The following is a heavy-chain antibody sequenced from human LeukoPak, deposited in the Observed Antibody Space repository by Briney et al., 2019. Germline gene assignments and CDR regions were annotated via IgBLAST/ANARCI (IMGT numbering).Heavy chain of an antibody. CDR3: AKVWVTYYDRGIFDS. D-gene: IGHD3-22*01. Sequence: GGSLRLSGVASGFTFSYYPLSWVRQAPGKGLEWVAAIGSASGTKYYANSVKGRFAISRDDSKSTLYLQMSSLRGEDTAAYYCAKVWVTYYDRGIFDSWGQGTRVTVSS. CDR1: GFTFSYYP. V-gene: IGHV3-23*01. J-gene: IGHJ4*02. CDR2: IGSASGTK.